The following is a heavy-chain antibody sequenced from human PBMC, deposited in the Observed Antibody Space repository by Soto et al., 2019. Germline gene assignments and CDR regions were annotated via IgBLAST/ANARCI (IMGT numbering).Heavy chain of an antibody. CDR2: FDPEDGET. CDR1: GYTLTELS. Sequence: GASVKVSCKVSGYTLTELSMHWVRQAPGKGLEWMGGFDPEDGETIYAQKFQGRVTMTEDTSTDTAYMELSSLRSEDTAVYYCATRGHHGGTIDFRGQGTRVTVFS. CDR3: ATRGHHGGTIDF. J-gene: IGHJ4*02. V-gene: IGHV1-24*01. D-gene: IGHD2-15*01.